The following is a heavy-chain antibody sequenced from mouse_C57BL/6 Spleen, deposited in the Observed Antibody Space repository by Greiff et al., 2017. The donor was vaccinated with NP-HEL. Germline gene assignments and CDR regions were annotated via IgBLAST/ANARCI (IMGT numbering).Heavy chain of an antibody. CDR2: IYPGSGST. V-gene: IGHV1-55*01. D-gene: IGHD2-5*01. CDR3: ARSLAYYSNYNYAMDY. J-gene: IGHJ4*01. CDR1: GYTFTSYW. Sequence: QVQLQQPGAELVKPGASVKMSCKASGYTFTSYWITWVKQRPGQGLEWIGDIYPGSGSTNYNEKFKSKATLTVDTSSSTAYMQISSLTSEDSAVYYCARSLAYYSNYNYAMDYWGQGTSVTVAS.